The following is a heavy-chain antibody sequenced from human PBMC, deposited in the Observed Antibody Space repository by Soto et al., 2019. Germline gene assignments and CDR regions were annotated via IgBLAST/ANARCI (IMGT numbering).Heavy chain of an antibody. CDR1: GFNFITYS. V-gene: IGHV3-21*06. Sequence: PGGSLRLSFAASGFNFITYSMSWVRQAPGKWLEWVASISSSAIYIYYADSVKGLFTISRDNAKNSLFLQMNSLRAEDTATYYCVRDGLDYHDTARLYFDSCGQGTLVTVSS. D-gene: IGHD3-22*01. CDR3: VRDGLDYHDTARLYFDS. J-gene: IGHJ4*02. CDR2: ISSSAIYI.